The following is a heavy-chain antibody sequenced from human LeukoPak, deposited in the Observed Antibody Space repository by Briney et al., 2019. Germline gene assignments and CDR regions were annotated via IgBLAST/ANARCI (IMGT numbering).Heavy chain of an antibody. Sequence: GGSLRLSCAASGFTVSSNYMSWVRQAPGKGLEWVSVIYSGGSTYYADSVKGRFTISRDNSKNTLYLQMNSLRAEDTAVYYCAKDEGLLFSGYDYWGQGTLVTVSS. CDR2: IYSGGST. CDR1: GFTVSSNY. CDR3: AKDEGLLFSGYDY. D-gene: IGHD3-22*01. V-gene: IGHV3-53*01. J-gene: IGHJ4*02.